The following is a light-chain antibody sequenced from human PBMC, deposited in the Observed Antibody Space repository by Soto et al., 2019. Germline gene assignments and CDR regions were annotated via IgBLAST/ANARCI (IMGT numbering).Light chain of an antibody. J-gene: IGLJ1*01. CDR3: SSYAGRTLYV. Sequence: QSVLTQPPSASWSPGQSVTISCTGTSSDVGGYDYVSLYQQRPGKAPKLLIHEVTKRPSGVPDRFSGSKSGNTASLTVSGLQAEDEADYYCSSYAGRTLYVFGTGTKVTVL. V-gene: IGLV2-8*01. CDR2: EVT. CDR1: SSDVGGYDY.